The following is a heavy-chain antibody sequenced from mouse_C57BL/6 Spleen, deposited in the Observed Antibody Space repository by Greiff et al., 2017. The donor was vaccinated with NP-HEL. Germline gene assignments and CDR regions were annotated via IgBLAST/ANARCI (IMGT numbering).Heavy chain of an antibody. D-gene: IGHD1-1*01. J-gene: IGHJ3*01. V-gene: IGHV1-18*01. CDR3: ALHYYGSPWFAY. Sequence: VHVKQSGPELVKPGASVKIPCKASGYTFTDYNMDWVKQSHGKSLEWIGDINPNNGGTIYNQKFKGKATLTVDKSSSTAYMELRSLTSEDTAVYYCALHYYGSPWFAYWGQGTLVTVSA. CDR1: GYTFTDYN. CDR2: INPNNGGT.